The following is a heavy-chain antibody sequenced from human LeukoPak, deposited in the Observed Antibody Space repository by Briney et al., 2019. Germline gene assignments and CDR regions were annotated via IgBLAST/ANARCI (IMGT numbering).Heavy chain of an antibody. V-gene: IGHV3-30*18. Sequence: PGGSLRLSCAASGFTFSSYGMHWVRQAPGKGLEWVAVISYDGSNKYYADSVKGRFTISRDNSKNTLYLQMNSLRAEDTAVYYCAKGRVVPAASFDYWGQGTLVTVSS. J-gene: IGHJ4*02. CDR3: AKGRVVPAASFDY. CDR1: GFTFSSYG. CDR2: ISYDGSNK. D-gene: IGHD2-2*01.